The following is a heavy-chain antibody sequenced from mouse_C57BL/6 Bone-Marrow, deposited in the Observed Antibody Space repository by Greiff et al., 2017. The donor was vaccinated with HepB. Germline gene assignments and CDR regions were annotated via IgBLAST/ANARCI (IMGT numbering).Heavy chain of an antibody. D-gene: IGHD1-1*01. J-gene: IGHJ2*01. CDR1: GYSFTGYF. Sequence: EVQLQESGPELVKPGDSVKISCKASGYSFTGYFMNWVMQSHGKSLEWIGRINPYNGDTFYNQKFKGKATLTVDKSSSTAHMELRSLTSEDAAVYYWAREGGVTTGVADYWGQGTTLTVSS. CDR2: INPYNGDT. V-gene: IGHV1-20*01. CDR3: AREGGVTTGVADY.